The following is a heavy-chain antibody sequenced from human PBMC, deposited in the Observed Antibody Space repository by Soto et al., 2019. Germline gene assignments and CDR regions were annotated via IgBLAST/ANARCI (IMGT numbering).Heavy chain of an antibody. Sequence: PGGSLRLSCAASGFTFSSYGMHWVRQAPGKGLEWVAVISYDGSNKYYADSVKGRFTISRGNSKNTLYLQMNSLRAEDTAVYYCAKARSWADAFDIWGQGTMVTVSS. CDR3: AKARSWADAFDI. V-gene: IGHV3-30*18. CDR2: ISYDGSNK. CDR1: GFTFSSYG. J-gene: IGHJ3*02. D-gene: IGHD1-26*01.